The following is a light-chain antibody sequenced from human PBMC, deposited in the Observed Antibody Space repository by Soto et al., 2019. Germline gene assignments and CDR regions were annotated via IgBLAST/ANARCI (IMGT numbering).Light chain of an antibody. J-gene: IGLJ2*01. V-gene: IGLV1-47*01. Sequence: QSVLTQPPSASGTPGQRVTISCSGSSSNIGRNSVYWYQQLPGTAPKVLIYRNNQRPSGVPDRFSGSKSGTSASLAISGLRSEDEADYYCAAWDDSLSGVVFGGGTQLTVL. CDR1: SSNIGRNS. CDR2: RNN. CDR3: AAWDDSLSGVV.